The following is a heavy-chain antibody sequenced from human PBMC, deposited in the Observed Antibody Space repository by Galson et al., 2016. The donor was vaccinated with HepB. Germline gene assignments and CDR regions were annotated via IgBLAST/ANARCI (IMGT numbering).Heavy chain of an antibody. CDR2: INSDGRST. V-gene: IGHV3-74*01. Sequence: SLRLSCAASGFTFSRYWMHWVRQVPGKGLVWVSRINSDGRSTTYADSVKGRFTTSRDNARDTMYLQMSSLTAEDTAVYYCARDRGDSYDFWGSHYPRDRGLDVWGQGTTVIVSS. D-gene: IGHD3-3*01. CDR3: ARDRGDSYDFWGSHYPRDRGLDV. CDR1: GFTFSRYW. J-gene: IGHJ6*02.